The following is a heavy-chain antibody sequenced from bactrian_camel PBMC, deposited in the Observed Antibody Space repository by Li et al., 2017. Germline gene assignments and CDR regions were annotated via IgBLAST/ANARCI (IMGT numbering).Heavy chain of an antibody. Sequence: HVQLVESGGGSVQAGGSLRLSCVVGGYNYGSYCMGWFRQAPGKEREAVAALNGDGTTSYADYVKGRFTISRDNAKNTVYLQMNVLKPEDTAVYYCAADRWLWRASFVVRDYALWGQGTQVTVS. V-gene: IGHV3S53*01. CDR3: AADRWLWRASFVVRDYAL. D-gene: IGHD4*01. J-gene: IGHJ4*01. CDR2: LNGDGTT. CDR1: GYNYGSYC.